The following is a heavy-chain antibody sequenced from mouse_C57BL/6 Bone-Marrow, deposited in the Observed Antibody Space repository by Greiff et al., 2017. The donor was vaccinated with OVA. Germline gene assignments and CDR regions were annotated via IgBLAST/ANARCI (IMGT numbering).Heavy chain of an antibody. J-gene: IGHJ2*01. Sequence: QVQLQQPGAELVKPGASVKMSCKASGYTFTSYWITGVKQRPGQGLEWIGDIYPGSGSTNYNEKFKSKATLTVDTSSSTAYMQLSSLTSEDSAVYYCARCTTVVEYYFDYWGQGTTLTVSS. CDR3: ARCTTVVEYYFDY. V-gene: IGHV1-55*01. CDR2: IYPGSGST. CDR1: GYTFTSYW. D-gene: IGHD1-1*01.